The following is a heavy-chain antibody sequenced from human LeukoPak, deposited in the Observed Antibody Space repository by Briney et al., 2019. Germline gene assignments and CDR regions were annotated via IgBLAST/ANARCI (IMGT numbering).Heavy chain of an antibody. Sequence: SVKVSCKASGGTFSSYAISWVRQAPGQGLEWMGRIIPILGIANYAQKFQGRVTITADKSTSTAYMELSSLRSEDTAVYYCARVQYSSSWYEGWFDPWGQGTLVTVSS. D-gene: IGHD6-13*01. CDR1: GGTFSSYA. CDR3: ARVQYSSSWYEGWFDP. CDR2: IIPILGIA. J-gene: IGHJ5*02. V-gene: IGHV1-69*04.